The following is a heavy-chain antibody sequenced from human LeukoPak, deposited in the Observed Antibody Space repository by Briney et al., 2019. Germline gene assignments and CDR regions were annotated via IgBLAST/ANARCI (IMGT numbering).Heavy chain of an antibody. J-gene: IGHJ4*02. Sequence: ASVKVSCKASGYTFTNYGITWVRQAPGQGLEWMGWISAYNGNTNYARKLQGGVTMTTDTSTSTAYMELRSLRSDDTAVYYCARGDRLVVRGVIGPCDYWGQGALVTISS. CDR2: ISAYNGNT. CDR3: ARGDRLVVRGVIGPCDY. D-gene: IGHD3-10*01. CDR1: GYTFTNYG. V-gene: IGHV1-18*01.